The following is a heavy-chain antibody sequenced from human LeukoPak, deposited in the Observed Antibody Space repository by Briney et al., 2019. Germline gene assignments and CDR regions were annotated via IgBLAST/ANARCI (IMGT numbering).Heavy chain of an antibody. V-gene: IGHV1-8*02. CDR2: MNPNSGNT. CDR1: GYTFTSYG. J-gene: IGHJ3*02. D-gene: IGHD6-19*01. Sequence: ASVKVSCKASGYTFTSYGISWVRQATGQGLEWMGWMNPNSGNTGYAQKFQGRVTMTRNTSISTAYMELSSLRSEDTAVYYCARHSSGSAFDIWGQGTMVTVSS. CDR3: ARHSSGSAFDI.